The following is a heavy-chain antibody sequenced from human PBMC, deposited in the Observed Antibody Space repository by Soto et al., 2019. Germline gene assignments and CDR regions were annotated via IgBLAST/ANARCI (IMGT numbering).Heavy chain of an antibody. Sequence: QVQLVQSGAEVKKPGSSVKVSCKASGGTFSSYAISWVRQAPGQGLEWMGGFIPIFGTANYAQKFQGRVTITADESTSTAYMELSSLRSEDTAVYYCARVIGYCISTSCYAGIRFDPWGQGTLVTVSS. CDR2: FIPIFGTA. CDR3: ARVIGYCISTSCYAGIRFDP. J-gene: IGHJ5*02. D-gene: IGHD2-2*01. CDR1: GGTFSSYA. V-gene: IGHV1-69*12.